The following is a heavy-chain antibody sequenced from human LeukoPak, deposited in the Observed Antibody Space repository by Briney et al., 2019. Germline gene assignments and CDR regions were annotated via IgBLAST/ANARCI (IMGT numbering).Heavy chain of an antibody. CDR1: GFTFSSYA. Sequence: GGSLRRSCAASGFTFSSYAMSWVRQAPGKGLEWVSYISSGSGTIYYTASVRGRFTISRDNAKNSLSLQMNSLRAEDTAVYYCARGPLSGHLFDYWGQGTLVTASS. V-gene: IGHV3-48*04. CDR2: ISSGSGTI. J-gene: IGHJ4*02. CDR3: ARGPLSGHLFDY. D-gene: IGHD1-26*01.